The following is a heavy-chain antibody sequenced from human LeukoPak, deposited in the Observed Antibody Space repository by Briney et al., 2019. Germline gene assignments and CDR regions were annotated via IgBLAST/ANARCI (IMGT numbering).Heavy chain of an antibody. J-gene: IGHJ5*02. CDR2: INPNSGGT. Sequence: ASVKVSCKASGYTFTGYYMHWVRQAPGQGLEWMGWINPNSGGTNYAQKFQGRVIMTRDTSISTASMELSRLGSDDTAVYYCARVGDYQLIAGWFDPWGQGTLVTVSS. V-gene: IGHV1-2*02. CDR3: ARVGDYQLIAGWFDP. CDR1: GYTFTGYY. D-gene: IGHD6-13*01.